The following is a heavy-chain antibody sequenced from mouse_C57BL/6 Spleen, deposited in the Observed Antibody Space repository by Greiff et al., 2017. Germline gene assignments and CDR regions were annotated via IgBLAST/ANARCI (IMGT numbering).Heavy chain of an antibody. D-gene: IGHD1-1*01. CDR1: GYTFTNYW. V-gene: IGHV1-63*01. CDR2: IYPGGGYT. Sequence: QVHVKQSGAELVRPGTSVKMSCKASGYTFTNYWIGWAKQRPGHGLEWIGDIYPGGGYTNYNEKFKGKATLTADKSSSTAYMQFSSLTSEDSAIYYCARREDYSYYFDYWGQGTTLTVSS. J-gene: IGHJ2*01. CDR3: ARREDYSYYFDY.